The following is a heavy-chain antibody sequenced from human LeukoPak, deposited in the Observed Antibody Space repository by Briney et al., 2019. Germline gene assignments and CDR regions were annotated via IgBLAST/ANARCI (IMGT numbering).Heavy chain of an antibody. Sequence: ASVKVSCKASGYTFTRYGISWVRQAPGQRLEWMGWISAYNGHTNYTQKLQGRVTMTTDTSTSTAYMELRSLRSDDTAMYFCVRDGHRLYDYYYYYMDVWGKGTTVTVSS. D-gene: IGHD2-2*02. CDR1: GYTFTRYG. CDR3: VRDGHRLYDYYYYYMDV. CDR2: ISAYNGHT. J-gene: IGHJ6*03. V-gene: IGHV1-18*01.